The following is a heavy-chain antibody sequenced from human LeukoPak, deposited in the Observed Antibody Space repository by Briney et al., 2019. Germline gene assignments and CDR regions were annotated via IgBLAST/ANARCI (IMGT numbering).Heavy chain of an antibody. Sequence: SVKVSCKASGGTFSSCAISWVRQAPGQGLEWMGGIIPIFGTANYAQKFQGRVTITTDESTSTAYMELSSLRSEDTAVYYCARDSLLRGYSYGSFDYWGQGTLVTVSS. CDR3: ARDSLLRGYSYGSFDY. CDR2: IIPIFGTA. CDR1: GGTFSSCA. V-gene: IGHV1-69*05. J-gene: IGHJ4*02. D-gene: IGHD5-18*01.